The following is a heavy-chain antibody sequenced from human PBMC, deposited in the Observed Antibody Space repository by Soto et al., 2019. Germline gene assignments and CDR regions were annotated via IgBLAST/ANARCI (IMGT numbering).Heavy chain of an antibody. Sequence: EVQLLESGGGLVQPGGSLRLSCAASGFTFSRYAMSWVRQAPGKGLEWVSAISGSGGSTYYADSVKGRFTISRDNSKNTLYLQMNSLRAEDTAVYYCAKDGMDIVVVPDDYWGQGTLVTVSS. V-gene: IGHV3-23*01. D-gene: IGHD2-2*03. CDR2: ISGSGGST. CDR3: AKDGMDIVVVPDDY. CDR1: GFTFSRYA. J-gene: IGHJ4*02.